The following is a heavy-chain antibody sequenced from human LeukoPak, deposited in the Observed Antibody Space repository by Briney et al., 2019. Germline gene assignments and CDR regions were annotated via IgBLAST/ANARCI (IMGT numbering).Heavy chain of an antibody. Sequence: PGESLRLSCTASGFTFGDYAMSWFRQAPGKGLEWVGFIRSKAYGGTTEYAASVKGRFTISRDDSKSIAYLQMNSLKTEDTAVYYCTRGGYYYDSTGYYYLYYWGQGTLVTVSS. V-gene: IGHV3-49*03. CDR3: TRGGYYYDSTGYYYLYY. D-gene: IGHD3-22*01. CDR2: IRSKAYGGTT. CDR1: GFTFGDYA. J-gene: IGHJ4*02.